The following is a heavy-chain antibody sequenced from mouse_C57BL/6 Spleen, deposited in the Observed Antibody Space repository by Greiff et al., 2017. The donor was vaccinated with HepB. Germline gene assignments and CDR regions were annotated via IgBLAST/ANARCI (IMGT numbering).Heavy chain of an antibody. CDR2: IWSGGST. CDR1: GFSLTSYG. V-gene: IGHV2-2*01. J-gene: IGHJ1*03. Sequence: VQLQESGPGLVQPSQSLSITCTVSGFSLTSYGVHWVRQSPGKGLEWLGVIWSGGSTDYNAAFISRLSISKDNSKSQVFFKMNSLQADDTAIYYCARNPPITTVVAHWYFDVWGTGTTVTVSS. CDR3: ARNPPITTVVAHWYFDV. D-gene: IGHD1-1*01.